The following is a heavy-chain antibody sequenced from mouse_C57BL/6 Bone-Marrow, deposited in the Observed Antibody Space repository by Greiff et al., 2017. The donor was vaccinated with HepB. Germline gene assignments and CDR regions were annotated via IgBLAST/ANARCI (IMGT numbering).Heavy chain of an antibody. CDR1: GYTFTSYW. Sequence: QVQLQQPGAELVKPGASVKMSCKASGYTFTSYWITWVKQRPGQGLEWIGDIYPGSGSTNYNEKFKSKATLTVDTSSSTAYMQLSSLTSEDSAVYYCARKDYEYDGGFAYWGQGTLVTVSA. CDR2: IYPGSGST. V-gene: IGHV1-55*01. J-gene: IGHJ3*01. D-gene: IGHD2-4*01. CDR3: ARKDYEYDGGFAY.